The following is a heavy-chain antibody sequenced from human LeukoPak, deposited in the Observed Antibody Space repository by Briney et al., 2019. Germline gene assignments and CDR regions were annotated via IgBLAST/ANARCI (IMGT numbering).Heavy chain of an antibody. J-gene: IGHJ4*02. CDR2: INHSGST. V-gene: IGHV4-34*01. CDR3: ARHIVVVPAAIDY. D-gene: IGHD2-2*01. CDR1: GGSFSGYY. Sequence: SETLSLTCAVYGGSFSGYYWSWIRQPPGKGLEWIGEINHSGSTNYNPSLKSRVTISVDTSKNQFSLKLSSVTAADTAVYYCARHIVVVPAAIDYWGQGTLVTVSS.